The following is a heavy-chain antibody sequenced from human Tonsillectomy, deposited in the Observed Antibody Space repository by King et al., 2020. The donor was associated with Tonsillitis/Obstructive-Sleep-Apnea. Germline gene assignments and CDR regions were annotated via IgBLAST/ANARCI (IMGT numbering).Heavy chain of an antibody. Sequence: VQLQESGPGLVKPSETLSLTCTVSGGSVSSGSYYWSWIRQPPGQGLEWIGYIYYSGSTNYNPSLKSRVTISVDTSKNQFSLKLTSVTAADTAVYYCARVLTNYYYYYMDVWGKGTTVTVSS. CDR2: IYYSGST. CDR3: ARVLTNYYYYYMDV. J-gene: IGHJ6*03. V-gene: IGHV4-61*01. CDR1: GGSVSSGSYY.